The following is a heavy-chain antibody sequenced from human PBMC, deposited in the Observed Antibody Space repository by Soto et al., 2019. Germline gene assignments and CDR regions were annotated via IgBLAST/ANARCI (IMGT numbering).Heavy chain of an antibody. J-gene: IGHJ5*02. CDR1: GFTFSSYA. CDR2: ISGSGGSA. Sequence: EVQLLASGGGLVQPGGSLRLSCAASGFTFSSYAMRWVPQAPGKGLEWVSAISGSGGSAYDADSVKGPFTITRDNSKNELYLKMNSLRAEATAVYYCAKVRAANGFEWPPNWFDPWGQGTLVTVSS. V-gene: IGHV3-23*01. CDR3: AKVRAANGFEWPPNWFDP. D-gene: IGHD2-8*01.